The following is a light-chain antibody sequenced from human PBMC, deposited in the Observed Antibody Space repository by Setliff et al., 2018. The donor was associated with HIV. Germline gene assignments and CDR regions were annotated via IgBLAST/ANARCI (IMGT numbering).Light chain of an antibody. CDR1: SSDVGTYNL. CDR3: CSYAGSYV. J-gene: IGLJ1*01. V-gene: IGLV2-23*02. Sequence: QSALTQPDSVSGSPGQSITISCTGTSSDVGTYNLVSWYQQHPGKALKLMIYEVSKRHSGVSNRFSGSKSGNTASLTISGLQAEDDADYYCCSYAGSYVFGTGTKV. CDR2: EVS.